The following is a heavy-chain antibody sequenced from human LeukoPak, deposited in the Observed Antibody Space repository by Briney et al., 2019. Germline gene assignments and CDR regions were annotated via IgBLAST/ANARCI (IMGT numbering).Heavy chain of an antibody. CDR2: MDPNSANT. V-gene: IGHV1-8*01. CDR3: ARDRGFSPMALFDL. CDR1: GYTFTSYN. D-gene: IGHD3-10*01. J-gene: IGHJ2*01. Sequence: WASVKVSCTASGYTFTSYNINWVRQATGQGLEWMGWMDPNSANTGDAQKFQGRVTMTRNTSVSTAYMELSSLRSEDTAVYYCARDRGFSPMALFDLWGRGTLVTVSS.